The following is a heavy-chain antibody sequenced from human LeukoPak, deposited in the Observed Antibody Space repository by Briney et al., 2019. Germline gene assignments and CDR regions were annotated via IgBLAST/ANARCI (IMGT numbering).Heavy chain of an antibody. V-gene: IGHV4-34*01. CDR3: ASRFSTITMIRGESWFDP. CDR1: GGSFTVYY. J-gene: IGHJ5*02. CDR2: INHSGST. D-gene: IGHD3-10*01. Sequence: SETLSLICAVYGGSFTVYYWSWIRQPPGKGLEWIGEINHSGSTNYYPSLKSRVTISVDTSNNHFSLKLSSVTAADTAVYYCASRFSTITMIRGESWFDPWGQGTLVIVSS.